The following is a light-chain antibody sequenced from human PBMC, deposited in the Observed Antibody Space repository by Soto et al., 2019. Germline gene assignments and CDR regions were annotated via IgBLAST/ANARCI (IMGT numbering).Light chain of an antibody. CDR3: QQYNDWPMYT. J-gene: IGKJ2*01. CDR1: QSVSSN. Sequence: ELVMTQSPATLSVSPGESATLSCRASQSVSSNLAWFQQKPGQAPRLLIYGASTRATGVPARFSGSGSGTEFTLTISGLQSEDFALYYCQQYNDWPMYTFGQGTKLEIK. V-gene: IGKV3-15*01. CDR2: GAS.